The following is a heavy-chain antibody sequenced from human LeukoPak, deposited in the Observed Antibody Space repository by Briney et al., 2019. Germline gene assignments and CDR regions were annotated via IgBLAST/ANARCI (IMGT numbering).Heavy chain of an antibody. CDR1: GYTFTSYD. V-gene: IGHV1-8*01. J-gene: IGHJ4*02. CDR3: ASAPTNGDYEFDY. D-gene: IGHD4-17*01. CDR2: MNPNSGNT. Sequence: ASVKVSCKASGYTFTSYDINWVRQATGQGLEWMGWMNPNSGNTGYAQKFQGRVTMTRNTSITTAYMELSSLNSEDTAVYYCASAPTNGDYEFDYWGQGTLVTVSS.